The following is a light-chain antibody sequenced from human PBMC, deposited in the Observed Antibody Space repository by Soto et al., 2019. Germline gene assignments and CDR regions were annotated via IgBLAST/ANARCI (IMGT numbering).Light chain of an antibody. V-gene: IGKV3-15*01. CDR2: GAS. CDR1: QSVSSN. CDR3: QQYNNWPWGT. J-gene: IGKJ1*01. Sequence: EIVMTQSPATLSVSPGERATLSCRASQSVSSNLAWYQQKPGQAPRLLIYGASTRATGIPARFSGSGSGTEFTLTISSLQSEDFAVYYCQQYNNWPWGTFGQGTKAEIK.